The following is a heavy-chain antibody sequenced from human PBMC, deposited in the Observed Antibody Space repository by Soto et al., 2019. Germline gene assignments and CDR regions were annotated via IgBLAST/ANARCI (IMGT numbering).Heavy chain of an antibody. J-gene: IGHJ4*01. CDR2: ISAYNGNT. CDR3: ARGVPLPGYDSSGYYEIGY. CDR1: GYTFTSYG. V-gene: IGHV1-18*01. D-gene: IGHD3-22*01. Sequence: GASVKVSWKACGYTFTSYGISWVRQAPGQGLEWMGWISAYNGNTNYAQKLQGRVTMTTDTSTSTAYMELRSLRSDDTAVYYCARGVPLPGYDSSGYYEIGYWGHGTLVTVSS.